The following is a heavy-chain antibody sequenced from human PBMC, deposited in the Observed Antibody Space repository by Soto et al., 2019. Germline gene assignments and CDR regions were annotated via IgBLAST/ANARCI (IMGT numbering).Heavy chain of an antibody. D-gene: IGHD2-21*01. J-gene: IGHJ6*02. V-gene: IGHV1-2*02. CDR1: GYTFTGYY. Sequence: ASVKVSCKASGYTFTGYYVHWVRQAPGHGLEWLGWIHLNSGGTNYAQSFQGRVTMTRDMAVSTVYMEMTGLSSDDTAVYYCASPRELSYSYFYGLDVWGQGITVTVSS. CDR2: IHLNSGGT. CDR3: ASPRELSYSYFYGLDV.